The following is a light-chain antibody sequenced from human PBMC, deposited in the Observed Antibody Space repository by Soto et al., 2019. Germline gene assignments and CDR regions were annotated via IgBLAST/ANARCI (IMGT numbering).Light chain of an antibody. Sequence: DIVMTQSPLSLPVTPGEPASISCRSSRSLLSTNGNHYLDWYLQKPGQSPQLLIYVGSNRASGVTERFRGSESGTDFILNISSGEAEGVGVYYCMQALQAPITFGQGKRLEIK. CDR2: VGS. CDR1: RSLLSTNGNHY. J-gene: IGKJ5*01. V-gene: IGKV2-28*01. CDR3: MQALQAPIT.